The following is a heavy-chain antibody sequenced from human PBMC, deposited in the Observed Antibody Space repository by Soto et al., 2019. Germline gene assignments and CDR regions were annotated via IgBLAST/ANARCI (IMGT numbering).Heavy chain of an antibody. D-gene: IGHD4-17*01. V-gene: IGHV1-69*13. Sequence: ASVKVSCKASGGTFSSYAISWVRQAPGQGLEWMGGIIPIFGTANYAQKFQGRVTITADESTSTAYMELSSLRSEDTAVYYCARGSTTVVTPGPYNWFDPWGQGTLVTVSS. J-gene: IGHJ5*02. CDR1: GGTFSSYA. CDR2: IIPIFGTA. CDR3: ARGSTTVVTPGPYNWFDP.